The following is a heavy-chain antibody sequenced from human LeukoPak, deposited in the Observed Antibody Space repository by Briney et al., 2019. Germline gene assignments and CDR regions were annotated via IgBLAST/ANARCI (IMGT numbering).Heavy chain of an antibody. Sequence: GGYLRLSCAASGFTVSSNYMSWVRQAPGKGLEWGSVIYSGGSTYYADSVKGRFTISRDNSKNTLYLQMNSLRADDTAVYYCARSHSGSYPVSFDYWGQGTLVTVSS. D-gene: IGHD1-26*01. CDR3: ARSHSGSYPVSFDY. CDR2: IYSGGST. V-gene: IGHV3-53*01. CDR1: GFTVSSNY. J-gene: IGHJ4*02.